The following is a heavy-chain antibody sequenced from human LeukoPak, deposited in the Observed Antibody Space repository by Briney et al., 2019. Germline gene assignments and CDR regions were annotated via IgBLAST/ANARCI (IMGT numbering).Heavy chain of an antibody. CDR1: GFTFRSYA. Sequence: VGSLRVSCAASGFTFRSYAMRWVRAAPGKGVEWVSALSGSGDSTYYVDAVKGRFTISRDNSKNTLYLQMNSLRAEDTAVYYCAKDRYCSSSSCYFDYWGQGTLVTVSS. CDR3: AKDRYCSSSSCYFDY. CDR2: LSGSGDST. J-gene: IGHJ4*02. D-gene: IGHD2-2*01. V-gene: IGHV3-23*01.